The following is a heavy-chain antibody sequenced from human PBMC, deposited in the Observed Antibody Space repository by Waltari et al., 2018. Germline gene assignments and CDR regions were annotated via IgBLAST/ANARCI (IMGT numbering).Heavy chain of an antibody. CDR2: IYHSGGT. CDR3: ARVVGAGYDAAFDI. V-gene: IGHV4-30-2*01. D-gene: IGHD1-26*01. Sequence: QLQLQESGSGLVKPSQTLSLTCAVSGGSISSGGYSWSWIRQPPGKGLEWIGYIYHSGGTYYTPSLKGRVTISVDRSKNQFSRKLSSVTAADTAVYYCARVVGAGYDAAFDIWGQGTMVTVSS. J-gene: IGHJ3*02. CDR1: GGSISSGGYS.